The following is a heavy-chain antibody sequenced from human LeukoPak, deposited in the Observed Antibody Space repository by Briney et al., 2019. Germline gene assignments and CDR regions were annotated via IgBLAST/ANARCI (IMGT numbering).Heavy chain of an antibody. Sequence: ASVTVSCTASGYTFTGYYTHWVRQAPGQGLEWMGRINPNSGGTNYAQKFQGRVTMTRDTSISTAYMELSRLRSDDTAVYYCARDPAFGAQGYYYYGMDVWGQGTTVTVSS. CDR2: INPNSGGT. D-gene: IGHD3-3*01. CDR3: ARDPAFGAQGYYYYGMDV. J-gene: IGHJ6*02. CDR1: GYTFTGYY. V-gene: IGHV1-2*06.